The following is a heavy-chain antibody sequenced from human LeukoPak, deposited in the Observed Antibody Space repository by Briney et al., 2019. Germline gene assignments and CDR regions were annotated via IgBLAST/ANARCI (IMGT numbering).Heavy chain of an antibody. CDR3: AREAPPPIPTLDY. D-gene: IGHD2-2*02. J-gene: IGHJ4*02. CDR1: GYTFTDYY. V-gene: IGHV1-2*02. CDR2: INPHSGGT. Sequence: ASVKVSCKASGYTFTDYYMHWVRQAPGQGLEWMGWINPHSGGTDHAQKFQGRVTMTRDTSISTAYMELRSLRSDDTAVYYCAREAPPPIPTLDYWGQGTLVTVSS.